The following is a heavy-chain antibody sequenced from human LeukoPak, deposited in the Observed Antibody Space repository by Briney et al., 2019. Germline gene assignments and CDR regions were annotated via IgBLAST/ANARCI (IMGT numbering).Heavy chain of an antibody. Sequence: SETLSFTCYDSGGSISRYYWSWIRQHPGKGLKWTRNIYDSGSTNYNPSLKSRVTISLDTSKNQFPLKLSSVTAADTAVYYCARGDARSNTWYYFDYWGQGTLVTVSS. D-gene: IGHD6-13*01. J-gene: IGHJ4*02. CDR2: IYDSGST. V-gene: IGHV4-59*08. CDR3: ARGDARSNTWYYFDY. CDR1: GGSISRYY.